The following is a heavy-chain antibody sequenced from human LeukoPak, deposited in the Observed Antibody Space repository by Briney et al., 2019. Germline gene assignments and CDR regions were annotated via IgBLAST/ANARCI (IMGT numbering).Heavy chain of an antibody. CDR3: AREPRERLGELSPLVG. Sequence: ASVKVSCKASGYTFTGYYMHWVRQAPGQGLEWMGWINPNSGGTNYAQKFQGRVTMTRDTSISIAYMELSRLRSDDTAVYYCAREPRERLGELSPLVGWGQGTLVTVSS. V-gene: IGHV1-2*02. D-gene: IGHD3-16*02. CDR1: GYTFTGYY. J-gene: IGHJ4*02. CDR2: INPNSGGT.